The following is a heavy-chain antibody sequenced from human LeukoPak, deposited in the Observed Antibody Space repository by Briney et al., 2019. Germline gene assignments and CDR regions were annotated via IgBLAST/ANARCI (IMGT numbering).Heavy chain of an antibody. CDR2: INPNNGGT. V-gene: IGHV1-2*02. D-gene: IGHD2-15*01. J-gene: IGHJ4*02. CDR3: VPTCSGSCSQYYFDY. CDR1: GYTFTGYY. Sequence: GASVKVSCKASGYTFTGYYMHWVRQAPGQGLEWMGWINPNNGGTNYAQKFQGRVTMTRDTSISAAYMELSRLRSDDTAVYYCVPTCSGSCSQYYFDYWGQGTLVTVSS.